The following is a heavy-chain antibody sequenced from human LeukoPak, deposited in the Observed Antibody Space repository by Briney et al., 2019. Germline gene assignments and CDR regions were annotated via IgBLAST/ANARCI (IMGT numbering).Heavy chain of an antibody. D-gene: IGHD3-10*01. V-gene: IGHV4-59*10. CDR1: GGSFSGYY. CDR3: ARAASGDAVYYYGSGRRYYYYYMDV. J-gene: IGHJ6*03. Sequence: SETLSLTCAVYGGSFSGYYWSWIRQPAGKGLEWIGRIDTSGNTNYNPSLKSRVTMSLDTSKNQFSLEVMSVTAADTAVYYCARAASGDAVYYYGSGRRYYYYYMDVWGKGTTVTISS. CDR2: IDTSGNT.